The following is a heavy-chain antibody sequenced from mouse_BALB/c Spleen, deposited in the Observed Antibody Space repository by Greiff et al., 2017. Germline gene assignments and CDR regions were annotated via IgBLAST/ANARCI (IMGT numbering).Heavy chain of an antibody. Sequence: EVKVVESGGGLVQPGGSMKLSCVASGFTFSNYWMNWVRQSPEKGLEWVAEIRLKSNNYATHYAESVKGRFTISRDDSKSSVYLQMNNLRAEDTGIYYCTRGGITTWFAYWGQGTLVTVSA. V-gene: IGHV6-6*02. J-gene: IGHJ3*01. CDR3: TRGGITTWFAY. CDR1: GFTFSNYW. D-gene: IGHD2-4*01. CDR2: IRLKSNNYAT.